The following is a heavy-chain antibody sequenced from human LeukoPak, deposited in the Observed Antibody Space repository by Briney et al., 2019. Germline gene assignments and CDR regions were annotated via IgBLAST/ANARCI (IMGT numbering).Heavy chain of an antibody. V-gene: IGHV1-8*03. Sequence: GASVKVSCKASGYTFTSYDINWVRQATGQGLESMGWMNPNSGSTGYAQKFQGRVTITRNTSISTAYMELSGLRSEDTAVYYCARGRSTGYPYCFEYWGQGTLVTVSS. CDR1: GYTFTSYD. CDR2: MNPNSGST. CDR3: ARGRSTGYPYCFEY. J-gene: IGHJ4*02. D-gene: IGHD5-12*01.